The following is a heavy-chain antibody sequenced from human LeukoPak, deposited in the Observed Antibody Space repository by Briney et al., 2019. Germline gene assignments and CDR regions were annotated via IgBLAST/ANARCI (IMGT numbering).Heavy chain of an antibody. J-gene: IGHJ4*02. CDR3: GRYLRSTSGSI. CDR2: INEDGSDE. CDR1: GFTFSSYS. Sequence: GGSLRLSCAASGFTFSSYSMNWVRQAPGKGLEWVASINEDGSDEYYVDSVKGRFTISRDNAKDSLYLRMNSLRAEDTAVYHCGRYLRSTSGSIWGQGALVTVSS. D-gene: IGHD1-1*01. V-gene: IGHV3-7*01.